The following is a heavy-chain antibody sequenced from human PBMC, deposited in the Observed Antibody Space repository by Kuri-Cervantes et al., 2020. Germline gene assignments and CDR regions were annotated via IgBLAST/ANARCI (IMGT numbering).Heavy chain of an antibody. D-gene: IGHD1-26*01. CDR3: AKDMGYSGSYLDY. V-gene: IGHV3-43*01. J-gene: IGHJ4*02. CDR2: ISWDGGST. CDR1: GFTFDDYT. Sequence: GGSLRLSCAASGFTFDDYTMHWVRQAPGKGLEWVSLISWDGGSTYYADSVKGRFTISRDNSENSLYLQMNSLRTEDTALYYCAKDMGYSGSYLDYWGQGTLVTVSS.